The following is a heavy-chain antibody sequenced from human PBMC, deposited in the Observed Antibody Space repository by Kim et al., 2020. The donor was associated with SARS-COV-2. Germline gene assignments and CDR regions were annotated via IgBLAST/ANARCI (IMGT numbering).Heavy chain of an antibody. CDR1: GFTFSSYS. CDR2: ISSSSSTI. Sequence: GGSLRLSCAASGFTFSSYSMNWVRQAPGKGLEWVSYISSSSSTIYYADSVKGRFTISRDNAKNSLYLQMNSLRDEDTAVYYCARDYESYDSSGINWFDPWGQGTLVTVSS. J-gene: IGHJ5*02. D-gene: IGHD3-22*01. V-gene: IGHV3-48*02. CDR3: ARDYESYDSSGINWFDP.